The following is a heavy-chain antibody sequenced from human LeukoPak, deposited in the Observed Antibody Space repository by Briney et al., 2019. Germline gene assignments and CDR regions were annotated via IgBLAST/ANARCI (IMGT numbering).Heavy chain of an antibody. CDR2: IRYDGSNK. Sequence: GGSLRLSCAASGFTFSSYGMHWVRQAPGKGLEWVAFIRYDGSNKYYADSVKGRFTISRDNSKNTLYLQMNSLKTEDTAVYYCTTDNYWAYYYDSSGYYYVDYFDYWGQGTLVTVSS. J-gene: IGHJ4*02. CDR3: TTDNYWAYYYDSSGYYYVDYFDY. V-gene: IGHV3-30*02. D-gene: IGHD3-22*01. CDR1: GFTFSSYG.